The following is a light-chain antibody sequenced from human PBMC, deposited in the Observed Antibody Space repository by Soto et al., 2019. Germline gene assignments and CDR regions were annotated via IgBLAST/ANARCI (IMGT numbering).Light chain of an antibody. CDR2: EGS. CDR3: CSYARGTTVV. V-gene: IGLV2-23*01. Sequence: QYALTQPASVSGSPGQSITISCTGTSSDVGSYNLVSWYQQHPGKAPKLIIYEGSKRPSGVSNRFSGSKSGNTASLTISGLQAEDEADYYCCSYARGTTVVFGGGTQLTVL. J-gene: IGLJ2*01. CDR1: SSDVGSYNL.